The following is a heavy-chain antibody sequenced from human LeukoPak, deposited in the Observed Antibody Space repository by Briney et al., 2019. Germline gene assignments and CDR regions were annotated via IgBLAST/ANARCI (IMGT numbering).Heavy chain of an antibody. Sequence: GGSLRLSCAASGFTFSTHWMSWVRQVPGKGLEGVANIKEDGSEKYYVDSVKGRFAISRDNAKKSLYLQMNSLRAEDSAIYYCASGYLDDFWSGHFWGQGTQVTVSS. D-gene: IGHD3-3*01. CDR3: ASGYLDDFWSGHF. CDR1: GFTFSTHW. J-gene: IGHJ4*02. V-gene: IGHV3-7*01. CDR2: IKEDGSEK.